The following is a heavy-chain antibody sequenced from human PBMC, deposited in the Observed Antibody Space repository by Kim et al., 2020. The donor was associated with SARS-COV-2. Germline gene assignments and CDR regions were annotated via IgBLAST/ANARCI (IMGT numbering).Heavy chain of an antibody. D-gene: IGHD3-22*01. V-gene: IGHV3-23*01. J-gene: IGHJ5*02. CDR1: GFTFSSSA. Sequence: GGSLRLSCAASGFTFSSSAMNWVRQAPGKGLEWVSTISGSGRSTYYADSVKGRFTISRDNSKNTLYLLMNSLRAEDTAIYYCAKTDSSSYSNRFDPWGQGTLVTVSS. CDR3: AKTDSSSYSNRFDP. CDR2: ISGSGRST.